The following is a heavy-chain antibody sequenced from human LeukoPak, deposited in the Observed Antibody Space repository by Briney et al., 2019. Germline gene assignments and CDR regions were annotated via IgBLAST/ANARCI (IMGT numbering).Heavy chain of an antibody. J-gene: IGHJ4*02. D-gene: IGHD3-10*01. CDR3: ARGGGNYGKYYFDY. CDR1: GFTFSNYP. V-gene: IGHV3-21*01. CDR2: ISSSGSYI. Sequence: GGSLRLSCAASGFTFSNYPMGWVCQAPGKGLEWVSSISSSGSYIYYADPVKGRFTISRDNAKNSLYLQMNSLRAEDSAVYYCARGGGNYGKYYFDYWGQGTLVTVSS.